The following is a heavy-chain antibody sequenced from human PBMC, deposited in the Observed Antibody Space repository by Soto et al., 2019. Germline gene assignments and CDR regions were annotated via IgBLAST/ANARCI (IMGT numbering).Heavy chain of an antibody. CDR2: IYYSGST. Sequence: PSETLSLTCTVSGGSISSYYWSWIRQPPGKGLEWIGYIYYSGSTNYNPSLKSRVTISVDTSKKQFSLKLSSVTAEDTAVYYCARDGGFSGDEEKKRVYYSGMDFWGQGTTVTVS. V-gene: IGHV4-59*01. CDR1: GGSISSYY. J-gene: IGHJ6*02. CDR3: ARDGGFSGDEEKKRVYYSGMDF. D-gene: IGHD5-12*01.